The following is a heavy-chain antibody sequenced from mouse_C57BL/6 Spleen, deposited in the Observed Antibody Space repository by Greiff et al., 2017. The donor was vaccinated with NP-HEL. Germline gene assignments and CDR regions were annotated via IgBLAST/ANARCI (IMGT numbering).Heavy chain of an antibody. J-gene: IGHJ4*01. D-gene: IGHD2-1*01. CDR3: ARDGNYLYAMDY. CDR2: INPGSGGT. CDR1: GYAFTNYL. Sequence: QVQLQQSGAELVRPGTSVKVSCKASGYAFTNYLIEWVKQRPGQGLEWIGVINPGSGGTNYNEKFKGKATLTADKSSSTAYMKLSSLTSEDSAVYFCARDGNYLYAMDYWGQGTSVTVSS. V-gene: IGHV1-54*01.